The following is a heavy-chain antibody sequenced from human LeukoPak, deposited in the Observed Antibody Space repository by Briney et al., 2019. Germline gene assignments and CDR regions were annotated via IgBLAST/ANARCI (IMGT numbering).Heavy chain of an antibody. CDR1: GFTFSSYA. D-gene: IGHD5-12*01. J-gene: IGHJ4*02. Sequence: GRSLILSCAASGFTFSSYAMHWVRQAPGKGLEWVAVISYDGSNKYYADSVKGRFTISRDNSKNTLYLQMNSLRAEDTAVYYCARSYSGYDPFDYWGQGTLVTVSS. CDR2: ISYDGSNK. V-gene: IGHV3-30*04. CDR3: ARSYSGYDPFDY.